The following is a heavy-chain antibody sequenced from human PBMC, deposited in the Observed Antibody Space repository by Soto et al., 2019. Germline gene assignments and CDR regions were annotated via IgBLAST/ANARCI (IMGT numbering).Heavy chain of an antibody. CDR3: ARAYCSGGSCYPDALDI. V-gene: IGHV3-66*01. D-gene: IGHD2-15*01. CDR1: GFTVSSDY. J-gene: IGHJ3*02. Sequence: EVQVVESGGGLVQPGGSLRLSCAASGFTVSSDYMSWVRQAPGKGLEWVSVIYSGGSTYYADSVKGRFTISRDKSKNTQYLQMNSLRAEDTAVYYCARAYCSGGSCYPDALDIWGQGTMLTVSS. CDR2: IYSGGST.